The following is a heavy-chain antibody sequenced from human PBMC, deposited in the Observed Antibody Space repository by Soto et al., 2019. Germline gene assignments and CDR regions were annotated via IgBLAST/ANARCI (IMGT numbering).Heavy chain of an antibody. CDR1: GFTFSSYW. Sequence: GGSLRLSCAASGFTFSSYWMSWVRQAPGKGLEWVANIKQDGSEKYYVDSVKGRFTISRDNAKNSLYLQMNSLRAEDTAVYYCAKGRRVSEDFFDYWGQGTLVIVSS. CDR2: IKQDGSEK. J-gene: IGHJ4*02. D-gene: IGHD6-6*01. V-gene: IGHV3-7*01. CDR3: AKGRRVSEDFFDY.